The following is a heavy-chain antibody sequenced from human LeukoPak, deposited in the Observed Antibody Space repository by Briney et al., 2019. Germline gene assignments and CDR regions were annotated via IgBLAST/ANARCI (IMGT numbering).Heavy chain of an antibody. V-gene: IGHV3-7*01. J-gene: IGHJ4*02. CDR1: GFTFSNYW. D-gene: IGHD3-10*01. CDR2: IKQDGSEK. CDR3: ARFTRNYGSVN. Sequence: PGGSLRLSCAASGFTFSNYWMSWVRQAPGKGLEWVANIKQDGSEKYYVDSVKGRFTISRDNAKNSLYLQMNSLRAEDTAVYYCARFTRNYGSVNWGQGTLVTVSS.